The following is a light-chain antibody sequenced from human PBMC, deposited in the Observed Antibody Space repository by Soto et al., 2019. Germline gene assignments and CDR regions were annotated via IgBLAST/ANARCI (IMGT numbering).Light chain of an antibody. CDR1: QSVSSN. J-gene: IGKJ5*01. CDR3: QQYDNWPIT. CDR2: GAS. V-gene: IGKV3-15*01. Sequence: EKVMTQSPATLSVSPGERATLSFRASQSVSSNLAWYQQKPGQAPRLLIYGASSRATDIPGRFSGSGSGTEFTLTISSLQSEDFAVYYCQQYDNWPITFGQGTRLEI.